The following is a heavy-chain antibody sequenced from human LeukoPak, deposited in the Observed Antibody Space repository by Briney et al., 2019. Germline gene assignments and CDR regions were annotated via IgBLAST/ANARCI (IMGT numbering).Heavy chain of an antibody. CDR3: AAHPPSYYDFWGNYYYYYMDV. Sequence: PGRSLRLSCAASGFTVSSNYMSWVRQPPGKGLGWVSVIYSGGSTYYADSVKGRFTISRDNSKNTLYLKMNSLRAEDTAVYYCAAHPPSYYDFWGNYYYYYMDVWGKGTTVTVSS. J-gene: IGHJ6*03. CDR1: GFTVSSNY. V-gene: IGHV3-53*01. CDR2: IYSGGST. D-gene: IGHD3-3*01.